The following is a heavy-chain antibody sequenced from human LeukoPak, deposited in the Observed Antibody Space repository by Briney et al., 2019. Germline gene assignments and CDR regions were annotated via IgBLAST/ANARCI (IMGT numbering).Heavy chain of an antibody. CDR1: GFTFSSYS. CDR3: AKISGRLDY. J-gene: IGHJ4*02. V-gene: IGHV3-21*01. Sequence: GGSLRLSCAASGFTFSSYSMNWVRQAPGKGLEWVSSISSSSSYIYYADSVKGRLTISRDNAKNTLYLQMNSLRAEDTAVYYCAKISGRLDYWGQGTLVTVSS. CDR2: ISSSSSYI.